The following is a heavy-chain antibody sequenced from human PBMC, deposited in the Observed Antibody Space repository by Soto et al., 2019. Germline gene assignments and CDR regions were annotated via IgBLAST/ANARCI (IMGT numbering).Heavy chain of an antibody. Sequence: PSETLSLTCSVSGGTISGYYWTWIRQPAGKGLEWIGRIYSSGNTKYNPSLQSRVTMSLDTSNNQFSLRLTSVTAADTAVYYCARGQRFSDWFDPWGKGTLGTVAS. J-gene: IGHJ5*02. D-gene: IGHD3-3*01. CDR2: IYSSGNT. V-gene: IGHV4-4*07. CDR1: GGTISGYY. CDR3: ARGQRFSDWFDP.